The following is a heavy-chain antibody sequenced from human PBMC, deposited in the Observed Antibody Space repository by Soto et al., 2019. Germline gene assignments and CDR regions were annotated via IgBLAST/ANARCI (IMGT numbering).Heavy chain of an antibody. CDR3: ARDHRWGYEYGDYGDS. CDR2: MHRNGGST. CDR1: GFSLDEYG. D-gene: IGHD4-17*01. J-gene: IGHJ5*01. Sequence: EVQLVESGGGVVRPGGSLRLACAVSGFSLDEYGMSWVRQTPGKGLEWVSGMHRNGGSTGYAGSVKGRFTISRDDAKNSLYLQRNSLRAEDTAFYYCARDHRWGYEYGDYGDSWGHGTLVTVSS. V-gene: IGHV3-20*04.